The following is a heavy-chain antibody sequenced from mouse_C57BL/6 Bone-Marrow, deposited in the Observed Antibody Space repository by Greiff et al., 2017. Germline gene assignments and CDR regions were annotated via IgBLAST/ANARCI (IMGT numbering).Heavy chain of an antibody. D-gene: IGHD2-12*01. J-gene: IGHJ3*01. Sequence: QVQLQQSGPELVKPGASVKISCKASGYTFTDYYINWVKQRPGQGLEWIGWIFPGSGSTYYNEKFKGKATLNVDKPSSTAYMLLSSLTSEDSAVYFCARSPFYDDWFAYWGQGTLVTVSA. CDR3: ARSPFYDDWFAY. CDR1: GYTFTDYY. V-gene: IGHV1-75*01. CDR2: IFPGSGST.